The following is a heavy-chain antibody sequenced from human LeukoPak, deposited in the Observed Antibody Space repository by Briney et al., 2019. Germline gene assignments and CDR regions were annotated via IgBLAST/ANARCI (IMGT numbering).Heavy chain of an antibody. J-gene: IGHJ5*02. Sequence: GSLRLSCTASGFXFTTYAMSWVRQAPGKGLEWVSSIRGSGGSTYYADSVKGRFTISRDNSKNTLYLQMNSLRAEDTAVYYCAKGGTGSTDWFDPWGQGALVTVSS. CDR3: AKGGTGSTDWFDP. V-gene: IGHV3-23*01. CDR2: IRGSGGST. D-gene: IGHD1-7*01. CDR1: GFXFTTYA.